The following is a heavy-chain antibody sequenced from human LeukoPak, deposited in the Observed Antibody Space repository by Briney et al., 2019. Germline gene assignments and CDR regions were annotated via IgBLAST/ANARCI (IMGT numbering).Heavy chain of an antibody. CDR3: ARDARCSSTSCPKGWFDP. CDR1: GYTFTSYG. J-gene: IGHJ5*02. CDR2: ISAYNGNT. D-gene: IGHD2-2*01. V-gene: IGHV1-18*01. Sequence: ASVKVSCKASGYTFTSYGISWVRQAPGQGLEWMGWISAYNGNTNYAQKLQGRVTMTTDTSTSTAYMELRSLRSDDTAVYYCARDARCSSTSCPKGWFDPWGQGTLVTVSS.